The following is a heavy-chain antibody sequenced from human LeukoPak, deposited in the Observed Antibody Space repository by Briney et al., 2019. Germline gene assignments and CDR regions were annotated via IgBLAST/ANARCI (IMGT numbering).Heavy chain of an antibody. J-gene: IGHJ3*02. Sequence: SETLSLTCAVYGGSFSGYYWSWIRQPAGKGLEWIGRIYSSGSTNNNPSLKSRVTISVDTSKNQFSLKLSSVTAADTAVYYCARDLLHRGYAFDIWGRGTMVTVSS. CDR1: GGSFSGYY. D-gene: IGHD3-22*01. V-gene: IGHV4-4*07. CDR3: ARDLLHRGYAFDI. CDR2: IYSSGST.